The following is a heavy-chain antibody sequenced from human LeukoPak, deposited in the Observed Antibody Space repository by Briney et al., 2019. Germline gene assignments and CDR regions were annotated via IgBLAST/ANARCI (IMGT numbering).Heavy chain of an antibody. V-gene: IGHV3-48*01. CDR1: GFTFSSYS. J-gene: IGHJ4*02. CDR3: ARDTPVTLRGGFDY. Sequence: GGSLRLSCAASGFTFSSYSMNWVRQAPGKGLEWVSYISSSSSTIYYADSVNGRFTISRDNAKNSLYLQMNSLRAEDTAVYYCARDTPVTLRGGFDYWGQGTLVTVSS. CDR2: ISSSSSTI. D-gene: IGHD4-11*01.